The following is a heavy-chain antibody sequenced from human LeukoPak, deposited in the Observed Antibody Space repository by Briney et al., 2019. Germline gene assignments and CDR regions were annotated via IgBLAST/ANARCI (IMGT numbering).Heavy chain of an antibody. CDR3: ARDRPASGWRFGEGSKRPHYFDY. CDR2: ISSSKSYI. V-gene: IGHV3-21*01. D-gene: IGHD6-19*01. J-gene: IGHJ4*02. CDR1: GFTFSSYS. Sequence: GGSLRPSCAASGFTFSSYSMNWVRQSPGKGLEWVSFISSSKSYIYYGDSVKGRFTISRDNAKNSLYLQMNSLRAEDTAVYFCARDRPASGWRFGEGSKRPHYFDYWGQGTLVTVSS.